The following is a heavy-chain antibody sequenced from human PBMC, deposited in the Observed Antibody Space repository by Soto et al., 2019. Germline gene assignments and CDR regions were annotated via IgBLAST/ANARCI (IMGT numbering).Heavy chain of an antibody. Sequence: SEMMCLRRSVAGGSSRGGDCCWSWERKTPGKDLEYIGYIYYTGSTYYNPSLNSRLTVSVDTSKNQFSLKLSSVTAADTAVYYCVRRLAVKPRYYFDYWGQGTLVTVSS. J-gene: IGHJ4*02. CDR2: IYYTGST. D-gene: IGHD6-19*01. V-gene: IGHV4-30-4*01. CDR1: GGSSRGGDCC. CDR3: VRRLAVKPRYYFDY.